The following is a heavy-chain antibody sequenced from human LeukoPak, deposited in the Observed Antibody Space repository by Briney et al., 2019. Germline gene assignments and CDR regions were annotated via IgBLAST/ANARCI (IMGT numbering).Heavy chain of an antibody. J-gene: IGHJ4*02. Sequence: ASVKVSRKASGGTFSSYAISWVRQAPGQGLEWMGGIIPIFGTANYAQKFQSRVTITADESTSTAYMELSSLRSEDTAVYYCASGDDSSGYYVYWGQGTLVTVSS. V-gene: IGHV1-69*13. CDR2: IIPIFGTA. D-gene: IGHD3-22*01. CDR1: GGTFSSYA. CDR3: ASGDDSSGYYVY.